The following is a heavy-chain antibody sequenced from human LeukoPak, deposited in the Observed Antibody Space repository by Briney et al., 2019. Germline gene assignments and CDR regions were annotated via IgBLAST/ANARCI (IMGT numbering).Heavy chain of an antibody. D-gene: IGHD3-22*01. CDR2: INSDGSST. V-gene: IGHV3-74*01. Sequence: PGGSLRLSCAASGFTFSSYWMHWVRQAPGKGLVWVSRINSDGSSTSYADSVKGRFTMSRDNAKNTLYLQMNSLRAEDTAVYYCARGRVARGGPDYDSSGSFDPWGQGTLVTVSS. CDR1: GFTFSSYW. J-gene: IGHJ5*02. CDR3: ARGRVARGGPDYDSSGSFDP.